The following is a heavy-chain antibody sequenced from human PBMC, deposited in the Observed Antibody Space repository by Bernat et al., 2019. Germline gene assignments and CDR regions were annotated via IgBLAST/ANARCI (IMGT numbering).Heavy chain of an antibody. D-gene: IGHD6-19*01. V-gene: IGHV3-33*01. CDR2: IWYDGSNK. J-gene: IGHJ6*02. Sequence: QVQLVESGGGVVQPGRSLRLSCAASGFTFSSYGMHWVRQAPGKGLEWVAVIWYDGSNKYYADSVKGRFTISRDNSKNTLYLQMNSLRAEDTAVYYCARGAWLAKEQNYYYYYGMDVWGQGTTVTVSS. CDR1: GFTFSSYG. CDR3: ARGAWLAKEQNYYYYYGMDV.